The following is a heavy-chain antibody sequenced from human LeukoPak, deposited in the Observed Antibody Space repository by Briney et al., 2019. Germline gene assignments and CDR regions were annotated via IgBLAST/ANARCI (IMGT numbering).Heavy chain of an antibody. Sequence: PGGSLRLSCAASGFTFSSYSMNWVRQAPGKGLEWVSSISSSSSYIYYADSVKGRFTISRDNAKNSLYPQMNSLGAEDTAVYYCAREHLSGFGELPDYWGQGTLVTVSS. V-gene: IGHV3-21*01. CDR3: AREHLSGFGELPDY. D-gene: IGHD3-10*01. CDR2: ISSSSSYI. J-gene: IGHJ4*02. CDR1: GFTFSSYS.